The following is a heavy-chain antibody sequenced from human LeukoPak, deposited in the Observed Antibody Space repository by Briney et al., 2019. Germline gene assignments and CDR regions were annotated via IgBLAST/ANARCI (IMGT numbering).Heavy chain of an antibody. CDR3: ARSNNGGWGYCDY. CDR2: ISYDGSNK. J-gene: IGHJ4*02. D-gene: IGHD3-16*01. Sequence: GGSPRLSCAASGFTFSSYGMHWVRQAPGKGLEWVAVISYDGSNKYYADSVKGRFTISRDNSKNTLYVQMSSLRAEDTAVYYCARSNNGGWGYCDYWGQGSLVTVSS. V-gene: IGHV3-30*03. CDR1: GFTFSSYG.